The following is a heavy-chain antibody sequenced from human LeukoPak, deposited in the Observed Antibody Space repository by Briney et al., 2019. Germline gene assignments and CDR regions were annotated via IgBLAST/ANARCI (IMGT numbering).Heavy chain of an antibody. D-gene: IGHD2-21*01. V-gene: IGHV3-7*01. CDR2: INQDGSEK. CDR1: GFTFSSYA. CDR3: ARQSHYSTIDY. Sequence: GGSLRLSCAASGFTFSSYAMSWARQAPGKGLEWVANINQDGSEKYYVDSVKGRFTISRDNAKNSLYLQMNSLRAEDTAVYYCARQSHYSTIDYWGQGILVTVAS. J-gene: IGHJ4*02.